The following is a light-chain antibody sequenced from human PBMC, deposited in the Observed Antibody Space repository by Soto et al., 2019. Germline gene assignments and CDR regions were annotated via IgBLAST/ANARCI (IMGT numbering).Light chain of an antibody. Sequence: FQLTQSPSTVSASVGDRVTITCRTSKTTGTWMAWYQQKPGKAPKLLIYDASRLETGIPSRFRGSGVGAEFALTITSLHPDDFATYYCQRYTTYSWTFGQGTKVEVK. J-gene: IGKJ1*01. V-gene: IGKV1-5*01. CDR3: QRYTTYSWT. CDR2: DAS. CDR1: KTTGTW.